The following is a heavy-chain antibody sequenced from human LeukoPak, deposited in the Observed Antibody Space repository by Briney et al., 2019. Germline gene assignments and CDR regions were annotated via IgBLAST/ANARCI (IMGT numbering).Heavy chain of an antibody. CDR1: GYTFTGYY. J-gene: IGHJ6*03. V-gene: IGHV1-2*02. CDR3: ARDLVVGYDWGHYYYYYMDV. CDR2: INPNSGGT. Sequence: GASVKVSCKASGYTFTGYYMHWVRQAPGQGLEWMGWINPNSGGTNYAQKFQGRVTMTRDTSISTAYMELSRLRSDDTAVYYCARDLVVGYDWGHYYYYYMDVWGKGTTVTVSS. D-gene: IGHD5-12*01.